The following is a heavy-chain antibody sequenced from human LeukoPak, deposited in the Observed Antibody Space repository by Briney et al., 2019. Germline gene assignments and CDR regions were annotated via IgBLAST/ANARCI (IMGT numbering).Heavy chain of an antibody. J-gene: IGHJ4*02. Sequence: ASVKVSCKASGYTFTSYYVHWVRQAPGQGLEWLGIINPNVGSTNYAQKFRGRVTLTSDTSTSTVYMELSSLRSDDTAVYYCARDGRRITVAGTGDNWGQGTLVTVSS. CDR3: ARDGRRITVAGTGDN. V-gene: IGHV1-46*01. D-gene: IGHD6-19*01. CDR1: GYTFTSYY. CDR2: INPNVGST.